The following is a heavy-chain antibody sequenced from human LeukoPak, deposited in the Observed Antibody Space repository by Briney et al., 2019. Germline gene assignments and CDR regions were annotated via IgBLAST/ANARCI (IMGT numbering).Heavy chain of an antibody. V-gene: IGHV3-21*01. D-gene: IGHD2-2*02. CDR1: GFTFSSYS. Sequence: GGSLRLSCAASGFTFSSYSMNWVRQAPGKGLEWVSSISSSSSYIYYADSVKGRFTISRDNAKNSLYLLMNSLRAEDTAVYYCAWGVVPAAIGDYWGQGTLVTVSS. J-gene: IGHJ4*02. CDR2: ISSSSSYI. CDR3: AWGVVPAAIGDY.